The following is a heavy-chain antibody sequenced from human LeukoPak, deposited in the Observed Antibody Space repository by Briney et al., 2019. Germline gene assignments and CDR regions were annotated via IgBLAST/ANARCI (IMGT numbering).Heavy chain of an antibody. CDR2: IKQDGSEK. D-gene: IGHD5-12*01. Sequence: PGGSLRLSCAASGFTFCSYWMSWVRRAPGKGVGWVANIKQDGSEKYYVDSVKGRFTISRDNAKNSLYLQMNSLRAEDTAVYYCATSVGDGYDSNWGQGTLVTVSS. CDR3: ATSVGDGYDSN. J-gene: IGHJ4*02. V-gene: IGHV3-7*01. CDR1: GFTFCSYW.